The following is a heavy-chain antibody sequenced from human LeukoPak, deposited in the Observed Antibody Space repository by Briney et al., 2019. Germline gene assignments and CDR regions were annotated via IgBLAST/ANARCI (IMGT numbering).Heavy chain of an antibody. CDR3: AKDSSIWGVATTFDY. Sequence: PSGGSLRLSCAASGFTFSSYGMHWVRQAPGKGLEWVAVISYDGSNKYYADSVKGRFTISRDNSKNTLYLQMNSLRAEDTAVYYCAKDSSIWGVATTFDYWGQGTLVTVSS. J-gene: IGHJ4*02. D-gene: IGHD5-12*01. CDR1: GFTFSSYG. CDR2: ISYDGSNK. V-gene: IGHV3-30*18.